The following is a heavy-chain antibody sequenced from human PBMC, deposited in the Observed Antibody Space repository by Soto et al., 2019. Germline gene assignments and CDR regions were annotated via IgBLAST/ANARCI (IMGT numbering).Heavy chain of an antibody. V-gene: IGHV3-9*01. CDR2: ISWNSGSI. J-gene: IGHJ6*03. Sequence: VQLVESGGGLVQPGRSLRLSCAASGFTFDDYAMHWVRQAPGKGLEWVSGISWNSGSIGYADSVKGRFTISRDNAKNSLYLQMNSLRAEDTALYYCAKDKSSSSWYSLYMDVWGKGTTVTVSS. D-gene: IGHD6-13*01. CDR3: AKDKSSSSWYSLYMDV. CDR1: GFTFDDYA.